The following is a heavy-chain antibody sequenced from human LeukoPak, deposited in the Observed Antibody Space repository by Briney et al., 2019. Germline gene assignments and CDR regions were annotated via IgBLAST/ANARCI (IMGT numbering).Heavy chain of an antibody. CDR2: ISSDGSST. D-gene: IGHD3-22*01. J-gene: IGHJ4*02. CDR1: GSTFTSYW. V-gene: IGHV3-74*01. CDR3: AMGPYYYDSSGYYY. Sequence: GGSLRLSCVASGSTFTSYWMHWVRQAPGKGLVWVSRISSDGSSTNYADSVKGRFTISRDNAKHTLYLQMNSLRAEDTAVYYCAMGPYYYDSSGYYYWGQGTLVTVSS.